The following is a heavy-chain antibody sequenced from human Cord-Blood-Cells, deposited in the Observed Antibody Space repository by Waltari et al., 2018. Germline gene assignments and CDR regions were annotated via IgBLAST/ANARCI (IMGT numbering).Heavy chain of an antibody. V-gene: IGHV4-34*01. Sequence: QVQLQQWGAGLLKPSETLSLTCAVHGGSFSGYYWSWIRQPPGKGLEWIGEINHSGSTNYNPSLKSRVTISVDTSKNQFSLKLSSVTAADTAVYYCASYYGSGSYYNDYWGQGTLVTVSS. D-gene: IGHD3-10*01. J-gene: IGHJ4*02. CDR1: GGSFSGYY. CDR3: ASYYGSGSYYNDY. CDR2: INHSGST.